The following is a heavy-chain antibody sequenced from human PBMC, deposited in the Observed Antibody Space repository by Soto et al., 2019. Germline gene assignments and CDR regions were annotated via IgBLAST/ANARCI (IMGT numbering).Heavy chain of an antibody. J-gene: IGHJ4*02. Sequence: QVQLVQSGAEVRKPGSSVKVSCTASGDTFNFYTISWVRQAPGQGLEWMGRVIPMLRMSNYAQKFQGRVTXXXAQXTRTAYMAMSSLRSDDTDVYYCATSYGSGSTHFDYWGQGTLVTVSS. V-gene: IGHV1-69*02. D-gene: IGHD3-10*01. CDR1: GDTFNFYT. CDR3: ATSYGSGSTHFDY. CDR2: VIPMLRMS.